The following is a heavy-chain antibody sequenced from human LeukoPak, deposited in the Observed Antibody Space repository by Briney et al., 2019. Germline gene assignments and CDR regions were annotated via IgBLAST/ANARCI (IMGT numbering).Heavy chain of an antibody. D-gene: IGHD3-10*01. Sequence: AGGSLRLSCAASGFTFSSYAMSWVRQAPGKGLEWVSAISGSGGSTYYADSVKGRFTISRDNSKNTLYLQMNSLRAEDTAVYYCAKLMVRRVISDNWFDPWGQGTLVTVSS. CDR1: GFTFSSYA. CDR2: ISGSGGST. J-gene: IGHJ5*02. CDR3: AKLMVRRVISDNWFDP. V-gene: IGHV3-23*01.